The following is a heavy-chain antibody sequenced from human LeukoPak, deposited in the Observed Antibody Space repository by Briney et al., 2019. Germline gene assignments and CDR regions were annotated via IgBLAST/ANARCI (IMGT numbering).Heavy chain of an antibody. V-gene: IGHV3-21*01. Sequence: GGSLRLSCAASGFTFSSYSMNWVRQAPGKGREWVSSISSSSSYIYYADSVKGRFTISRDNAKNSLYLQMNSLRAEDTAVYYCAKGMTTVTTGDYWGQGTLVTVSS. D-gene: IGHD4-17*01. CDR1: GFTFSSYS. J-gene: IGHJ4*02. CDR3: AKGMTTVTTGDY. CDR2: ISSSSSYI.